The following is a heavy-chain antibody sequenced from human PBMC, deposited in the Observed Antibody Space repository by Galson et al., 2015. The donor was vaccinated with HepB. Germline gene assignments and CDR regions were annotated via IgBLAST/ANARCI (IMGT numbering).Heavy chain of an antibody. J-gene: IGHJ6*02. D-gene: IGHD2-15*01. Sequence: SLRLSCAASGFTFSSYAMNWVRQAPGKGLESVSYISSRGSTIYYADSVKGRFTISRDNANDSLYLQMNSLRDEDTAVYYCARDLRHCSGGGCYSYYYGVDVWGQGTTVTVSS. V-gene: IGHV3-48*03. CDR1: GFTFSSYA. CDR2: ISSRGSTI. CDR3: ARDLRHCSGGGCYSYYYGVDV.